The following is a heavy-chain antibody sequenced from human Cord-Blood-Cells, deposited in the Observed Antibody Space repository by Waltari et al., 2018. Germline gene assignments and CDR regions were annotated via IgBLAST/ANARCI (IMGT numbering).Heavy chain of an antibody. Sequence: QVPLVQSGAEVKKPGASVKVSCKVSGYTLTELSMHLVRQAPGKGLEWMGGFDPEDGETIYAQKFQGRVTMTEDTSTDTAYMELSSLRSEDTAVYYCATAYDSSGYYYIRDAFDIWGQGTMVTVSS. D-gene: IGHD3-22*01. CDR2: FDPEDGET. CDR1: GYTLTELS. V-gene: IGHV1-24*01. CDR3: ATAYDSSGYYYIRDAFDI. J-gene: IGHJ3*02.